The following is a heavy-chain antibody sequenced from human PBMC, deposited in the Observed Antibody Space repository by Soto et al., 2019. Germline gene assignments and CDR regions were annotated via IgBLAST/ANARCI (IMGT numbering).Heavy chain of an antibody. CDR3: ARGYCSSILLCFPHWFDP. V-gene: IGHV1-69*13. D-gene: IGHD2-2*01. J-gene: IGHJ5*02. CDR2: IIPIFGTA. Sequence: SVKVSCKASGGTFSSYAISWVRQAPGQGLEWMGGIIPIFGTANYAQKFQGRVTITADESTSTAYMELSSLRSEDTAVYYCARGYCSSILLCFPHWFDPWGQGTLVTVSS. CDR1: GGTFSSYA.